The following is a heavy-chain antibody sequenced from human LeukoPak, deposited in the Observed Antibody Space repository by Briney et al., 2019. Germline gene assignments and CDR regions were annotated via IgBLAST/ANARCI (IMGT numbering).Heavy chain of an antibody. CDR3: ARAGPQIYSGYDPFDY. CDR2: INPNSGGT. D-gene: IGHD5-12*01. Sequence: GASVKVSCKASGYTFTGYYMHWVRQAPGQGLEWMEWINPNSGGTNYAQKFQGWVTMTGDTSISTAYMELSRLRSDDTAVYYCARAGPQIYSGYDPFDYWGQGTLVTVSS. V-gene: IGHV1-2*04. CDR1: GYTFTGYY. J-gene: IGHJ4*02.